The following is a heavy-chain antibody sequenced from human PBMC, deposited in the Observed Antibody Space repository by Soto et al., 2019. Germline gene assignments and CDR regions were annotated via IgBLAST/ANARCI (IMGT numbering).Heavy chain of an antibody. CDR1: GFTFTDYW. CDR2: INGDGSRI. Sequence: EVQLVESGGGLVQPGGSLRLSCAASGFTFTDYWIHWVRRAPGKGLVWVSRINGDGSRISQADSVKGRFTISRDNALSTVYLQINSLRVEDTAVYYCARAIKNKYGMDVWGQGTTFTGSS. J-gene: IGHJ6*02. CDR3: ARAIKNKYGMDV. D-gene: IGHD3-9*01. V-gene: IGHV3-74*01.